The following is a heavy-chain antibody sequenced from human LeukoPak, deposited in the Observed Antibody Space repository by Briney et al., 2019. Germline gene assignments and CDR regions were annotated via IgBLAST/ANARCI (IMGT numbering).Heavy chain of an antibody. CDR1: GFTFSSYA. J-gene: IGHJ5*02. CDR2: ISGSGGST. Sequence: GGSLRLSCAASGFTFSSYAMSWVRQAPGKGLEWVSAISGSGGSTYYADSVKGRFTISRDNSKNTLYLQMNSLRAEDTAVYYCAKDLEGSSWYERPFPSDPWGQGTLVTVSS. D-gene: IGHD6-13*01. CDR3: AKDLEGSSWYERPFPSDP. V-gene: IGHV3-23*01.